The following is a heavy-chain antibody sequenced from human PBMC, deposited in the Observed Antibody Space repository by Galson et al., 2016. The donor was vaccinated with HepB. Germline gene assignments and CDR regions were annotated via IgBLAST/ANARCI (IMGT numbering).Heavy chain of an antibody. D-gene: IGHD3-16*01. CDR1: GDSISSEGYY. V-gene: IGHV4-31*03. Sequence: TLSLTCTVSGDSISSEGYYWTWARLLPGKGLEWIADIYYSGSSHSNPSLESRVTTSVATSKNQFSLKLTSVTAADTAVYDCARTRGDWGSYYYYFGMDVWGQGTTVTVSS. CDR2: IYYSGSS. J-gene: IGHJ6*02. CDR3: ARTRGDWGSYYYYFGMDV.